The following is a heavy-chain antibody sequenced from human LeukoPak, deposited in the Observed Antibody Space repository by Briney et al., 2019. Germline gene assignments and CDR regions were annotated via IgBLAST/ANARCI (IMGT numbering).Heavy chain of an antibody. V-gene: IGHV4-59*12. CDR1: GDSLSTYS. Sequence: SETLSLTCTVSGDSLSTYSWSWLRQPPGKGLEYIGYIYYSGSTNYNPSLKSRVTMSVDTSKNQFSLKLSSVTAADTAVYYCARDHDSWRSDYWGQGTLVTVSS. CDR3: ARDHDSWRSDY. D-gene: IGHD6-13*01. J-gene: IGHJ4*02. CDR2: IYYSGST.